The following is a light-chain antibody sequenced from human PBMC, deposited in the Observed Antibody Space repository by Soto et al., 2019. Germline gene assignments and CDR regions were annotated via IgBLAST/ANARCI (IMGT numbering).Light chain of an antibody. CDR3: HSYDSSLSGSV. CDR2: RNN. Sequence: QSVLTQPPSVSGAPGQMVTISCTGSSSTIGAGYDVHWYQQLPGTAPKLLIYRNNNRPSGVPDRFSGSMSGTSASLAITGLQAEDEADYYCHSYDSSLSGSVFGGGTKVTVL. J-gene: IGLJ3*02. CDR1: SSTIGAGYD. V-gene: IGLV1-40*01.